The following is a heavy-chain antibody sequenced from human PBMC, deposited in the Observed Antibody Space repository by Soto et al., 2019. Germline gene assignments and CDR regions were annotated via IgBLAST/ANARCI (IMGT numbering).Heavy chain of an antibody. Sequence: ASVKVSCKASGGTFSSYAISWVRQAPGQRLEWMGWINAGNGNTKYSQKFQGRVTITRDTSASTAYMELSSLRSEDTAVYYCAQTTLFSGPYGMDVWGQGTTVTSP. J-gene: IGHJ6*02. CDR1: GGTFSSYA. CDR2: INAGNGNT. V-gene: IGHV1-3*01. CDR3: AQTTLFSGPYGMDV. D-gene: IGHD4-4*01.